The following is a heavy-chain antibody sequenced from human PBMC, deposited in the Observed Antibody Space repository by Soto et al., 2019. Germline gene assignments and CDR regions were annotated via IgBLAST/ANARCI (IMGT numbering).Heavy chain of an antibody. V-gene: IGHV1-24*01. J-gene: IGHJ4*02. CDR1: GYTLTELS. CDR2: FDPEDGEA. CDR3: VTASWELSSFDY. Sequence: GASVKVSCKVSGYTLTELSMHWVRQAPGKGLEWMGGFDPEDGEAIYAQKFQGRVTVTEDTSTDTAYMELSSLRSEDTAVYYCVTASWELSSFDYWGQGTLVTVSS. D-gene: IGHD1-26*01.